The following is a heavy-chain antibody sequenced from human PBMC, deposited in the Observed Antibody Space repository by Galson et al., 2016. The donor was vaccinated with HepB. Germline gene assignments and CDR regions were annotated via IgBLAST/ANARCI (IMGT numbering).Heavy chain of an antibody. J-gene: IGHJ6*02. V-gene: IGHV3-30*18. CDR2: ILYDRDNE. CDR1: GFTFNSNA. D-gene: IGHD7-27*01. Sequence: SLRLSCAASGFTFNSNAMHWARQAAGRGLEWVTIILYDRDNEDYAHADTGRFTISRDNSKNTLYLPMDRQRVEDTAEYYCAKDRLQFNYLGYYYGMDVWGQGTTVTVSS. CDR3: AKDRLQFNYLGYYYGMDV.